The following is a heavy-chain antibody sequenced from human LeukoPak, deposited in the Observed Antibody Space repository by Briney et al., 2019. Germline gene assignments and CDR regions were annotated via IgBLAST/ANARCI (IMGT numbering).Heavy chain of an antibody. CDR3: ARLPYRDGVAQDY. CDR1: GYTFTGYF. Sequence: ASVKVSCKASGYTFTGYFIRWVRQAPGQGLEWMGWINPKSGGTNYQQKFQDRVTMTRDTSITTAYMEMSRLRSDDTAVYYCARLPYRDGVAQDYWGQGTLVTVSP. CDR2: INPKSGGT. D-gene: IGHD3-16*02. J-gene: IGHJ4*02. V-gene: IGHV1-2*02.